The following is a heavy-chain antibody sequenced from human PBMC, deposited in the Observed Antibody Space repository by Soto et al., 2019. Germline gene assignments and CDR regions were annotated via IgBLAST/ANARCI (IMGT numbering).Heavy chain of an antibody. CDR3: ARPLEQHQLGFGMDV. CDR1: GFTFSSYG. CDR2: IWYDGSKI. D-gene: IGHD6-13*01. Sequence: GGSLKISCAASGFTFSSYGMHWVRQAPGKGLEWVAVIWYDGSKIYYADSVKGRFTISRDNSKSTLYLQMNSLRAEDTAVYYCARPLEQHQLGFGMDVWGQGSPV. J-gene: IGHJ6*01. V-gene: IGHV3-33*01.